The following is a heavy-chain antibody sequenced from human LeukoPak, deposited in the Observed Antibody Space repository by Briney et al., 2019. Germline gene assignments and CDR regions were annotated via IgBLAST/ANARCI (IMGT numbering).Heavy chain of an antibody. CDR3: ARAHMSLLRYFDWFRDYYYGMDV. D-gene: IGHD3-9*01. CDR2: IIPIFGTA. CDR1: GGTFSSYA. J-gene: IGHJ6*02. V-gene: IGHV1-69*05. Sequence: SVKVSCKASGGTFSSYAISWVRQAPGQGLEWMGGIIPIFGTANYAQKLQGRVTMTTDTSTSTAYMELRSLRSDDTAVYYCARAHMSLLRYFDWFRDYYYGMDVWGQGTTVTVSS.